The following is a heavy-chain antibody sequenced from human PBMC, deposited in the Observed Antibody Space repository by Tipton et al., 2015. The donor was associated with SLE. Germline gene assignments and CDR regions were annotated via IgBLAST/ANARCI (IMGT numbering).Heavy chain of an antibody. V-gene: IGHV3-23*01. CDR3: ARDFDYGYGSLDY. D-gene: IGHD5-18*01. J-gene: IGHJ4*02. Sequence: SLRLSCAASGFTFSSYAMSWVRQAPGKGLEWVSAISGSGGSTYYADSVKGRFTISRDNSKNTLYLQMNSLRAEDTAVYYCARDFDYGYGSLDYWGQGTLVTVSS. CDR1: GFTFSSYA. CDR2: ISGSGGST.